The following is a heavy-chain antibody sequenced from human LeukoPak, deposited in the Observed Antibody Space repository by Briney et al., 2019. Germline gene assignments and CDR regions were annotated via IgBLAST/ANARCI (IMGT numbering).Heavy chain of an antibody. J-gene: IGHJ4*02. CDR2: VSGGGKNT. Sequence: GGSVRLSCAASGFTFSSHGMSWVRQASGQGLEWVSTVSGGGKNTHYADSVKGRFTISRDNSKNTLSLQMDSLRAEDTAIYYCATDTGVYHFDYWGQGTLVTVSS. CDR1: GFTFSSHG. D-gene: IGHD2-8*02. V-gene: IGHV3-23*01. CDR3: ATDTGVYHFDY.